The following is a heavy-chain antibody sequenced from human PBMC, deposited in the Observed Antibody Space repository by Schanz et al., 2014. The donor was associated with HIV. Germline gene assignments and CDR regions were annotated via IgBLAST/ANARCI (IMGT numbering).Heavy chain of an antibody. CDR3: AKSVVSDWDDAEYYYGMDV. CDR2: INWNGDTT. CDR1: GFTFDDFA. Sequence: EVQLVESGGGLVQPGRSLRLSCAGSGFTFDDFAMHWVRQSPGKGLEWVSLINWNGDTTKYADAVKGRFYISRDNSKNSLYLEMNSLRAEDTAFYYCAKSVVSDWDDAEYYYGMDVWGQGTTVTVSS. V-gene: IGHV3-9*01. J-gene: IGHJ6*02. D-gene: IGHD1-1*01.